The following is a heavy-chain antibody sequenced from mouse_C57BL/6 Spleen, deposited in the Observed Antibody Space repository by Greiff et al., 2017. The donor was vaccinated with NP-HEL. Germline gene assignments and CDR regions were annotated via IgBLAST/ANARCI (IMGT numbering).Heavy chain of an antibody. V-gene: IGHV1-18*01. CDR2: INPNNGGT. D-gene: IGHD2-4*01. Sequence: VQLQQSGPELVKPGASVKIPCKASGYTFTDYNMDWVKQSHGKSLEWIGDINPNNGGTIYNQKFKGKATLTVDKSSSTAYMELRSLTSEDTAVYYCARYDYEGWFAYWGQGTLVTVSA. CDR1: GYTFTDYN. J-gene: IGHJ3*01. CDR3: ARYDYEGWFAY.